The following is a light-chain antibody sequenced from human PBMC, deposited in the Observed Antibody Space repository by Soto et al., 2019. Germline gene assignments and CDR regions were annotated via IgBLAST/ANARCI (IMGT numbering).Light chain of an antibody. V-gene: IGLV2-14*01. CDR3: SSYTNTATLV. CDR2: DVS. CDR1: SGDVGGYNY. J-gene: IGLJ2*01. Sequence: QSVLTQPASVSGSPGQSITISCTGTSGDVGGYNYVSWYQQHPGKAPKLIIYDVSSRPSGVSNRFSGSKSGNTASLTISGLQAEDEADHYCSSYTNTATLVLGGGTKVTVL.